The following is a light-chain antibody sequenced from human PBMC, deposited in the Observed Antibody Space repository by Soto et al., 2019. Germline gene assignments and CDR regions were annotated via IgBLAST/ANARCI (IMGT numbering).Light chain of an antibody. Sequence: QSVLTPPASVSGSPGQSITISCAGTSRDVGGYNYVSWYQQHSGKAPKLMIYEVSYRPSGVSNRFSGSKSGNTASLTISGLQAEDEADYYCSSYTSSSTYVFGTGTKVTVL. CDR1: SRDVGGYNY. V-gene: IGLV2-14*01. J-gene: IGLJ1*01. CDR2: EVS. CDR3: SSYTSSSTYV.